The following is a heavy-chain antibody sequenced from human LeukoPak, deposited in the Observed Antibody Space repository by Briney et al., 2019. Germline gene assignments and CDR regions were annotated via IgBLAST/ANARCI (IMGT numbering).Heavy chain of an antibody. CDR2: ISYDGGNE. CDR1: DFTFSNYA. J-gene: IGHJ4*02. CDR3: GRDLNAQVDC. Sequence: PGRSLRLSCAASDFTFSNYAMHWVRQAPGKGLEWVAIISYDGGNEYYADSVKGRFTISRDNSKNTVYLQMNSLRGEDTAVYYCGRDLNAQVDCWGQGTLVTVSS. V-gene: IGHV3-30*04.